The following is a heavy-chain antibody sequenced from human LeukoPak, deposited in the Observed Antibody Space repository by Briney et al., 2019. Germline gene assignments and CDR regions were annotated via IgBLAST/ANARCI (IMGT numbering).Heavy chain of an antibody. J-gene: IGHJ3*02. V-gene: IGHV3-23*01. CDR1: GFTFSSYA. D-gene: IGHD5-24*01. CDR2: ISGSGGST. CDR3: AKIPRRDGYNYAFDI. Sequence: GGSLRLSCAASGFTFSSYAMSWVRQAPGKGLEWVSAISGSGGSTYYADSVKGRFTTSRDNSKNTLYLQMNSLRAEDTAVYYCAKIPRRDGYNYAFDIWGQGTMVTVSS.